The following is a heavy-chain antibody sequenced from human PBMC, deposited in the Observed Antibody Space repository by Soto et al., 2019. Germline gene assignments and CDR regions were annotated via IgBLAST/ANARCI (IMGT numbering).Heavy chain of an antibody. CDR3: ARYNTYYDYIWGSYRENDAFDI. Sequence: QVQLVQSGAEVKKPGASVKVSCKASGYTFTSYDINWVRQATGQGLEWMGWMNPNSGNTGYAQKFQGRVTMTRNTSIRTAYMELSSLRSEETAVYYCARYNTYYDYIWGSYRENDAFDIWGQGTMVTVSS. J-gene: IGHJ3*02. CDR2: MNPNSGNT. CDR1: GYTFTSYD. D-gene: IGHD3-16*02. V-gene: IGHV1-8*01.